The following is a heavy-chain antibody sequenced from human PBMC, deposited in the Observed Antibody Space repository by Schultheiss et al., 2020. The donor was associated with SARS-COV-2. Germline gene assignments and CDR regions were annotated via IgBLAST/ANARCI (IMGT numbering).Heavy chain of an antibody. CDR3: ARESGNSLSHWYFDP. CDR2: IYTSGST. D-gene: IGHD1-26*01. V-gene: IGHV4-61*02. J-gene: IGHJ2*01. CDR1: GGSISSGSYY. Sequence: LRLSCTVSGGSISSGSYYWSWIRQPAGKGLDWIGRIYTSGSTDYNPSLKSRVTISVDTSKNQFSLKLSSVTAADTAVYYCARESGNSLSHWYFDPWGRGTLVTVSS.